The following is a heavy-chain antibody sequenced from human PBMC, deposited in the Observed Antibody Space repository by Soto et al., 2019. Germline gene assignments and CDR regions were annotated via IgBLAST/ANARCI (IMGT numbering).Heavy chain of an antibody. CDR2: IIPIFGTA. D-gene: IGHD6-6*01. CDR3: ARGGIAARRDYYYYYGMDV. J-gene: IGHJ6*02. V-gene: IGHV1-69*13. Sequence: GASVKVSCKASGGTFSSYAISWVRQAPGQGLEWMGGIIPIFGTATYAQKFQGRVTITADESTSTAYMELSSLRSEDTAVYYCARGGIAARRDYYYYYGMDVWGQGTTVTVSS. CDR1: GGTFSSYA.